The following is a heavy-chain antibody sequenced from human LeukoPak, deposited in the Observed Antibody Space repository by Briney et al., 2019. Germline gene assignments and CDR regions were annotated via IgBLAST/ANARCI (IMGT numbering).Heavy chain of an antibody. D-gene: IGHD2-15*01. CDR3: ARGMGYRSGGSCSLYYYYYMDV. CDR2: INHSGST. Sequence: SETLSLTCAVYGGSFSGYYWSWIRQPPGKGLEWIGEINHSGSTNYNPSLKSRVTISVDTSKNQFSLKLSSVTAADTAVYYCARGMGYRSGGSCSLYYYYYMDVWGKGTTVTVSS. J-gene: IGHJ6*03. CDR1: GGSFSGYY. V-gene: IGHV4-34*01.